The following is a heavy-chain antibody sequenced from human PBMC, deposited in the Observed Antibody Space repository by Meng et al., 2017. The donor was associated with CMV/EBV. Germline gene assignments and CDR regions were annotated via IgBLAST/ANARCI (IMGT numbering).Heavy chain of an antibody. Sequence: SETLSLTCTVYGGSFSGYYWSWIRQPPGEGLEWIGEINHSGSTNYSPSLKSRLTISVDTSKKQFSLKLSSVTAADTAVYYCARGSQGGYNSGGYDYWGQGTPVTVSS. CDR2: INHSGST. CDR1: GGSFSGYY. V-gene: IGHV4-34*01. D-gene: IGHD6-19*01. J-gene: IGHJ4*02. CDR3: ARGSQGGYNSGGYDY.